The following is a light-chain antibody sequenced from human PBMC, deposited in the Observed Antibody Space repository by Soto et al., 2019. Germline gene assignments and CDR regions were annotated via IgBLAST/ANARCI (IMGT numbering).Light chain of an antibody. Sequence: VLTHPPSVSGAPGQRVSISCTGSTSNIGAPYDVHWYQNLPGTAPKLLIYGDNNRPSGVPDRFSGSKSGTSASLAITRLQAEDEADYYCQSYDISLHNYVFGTGTKVTVL. CDR1: TSNIGAPYD. CDR2: GDN. V-gene: IGLV1-40*01. CDR3: QSYDISLHNYV. J-gene: IGLJ1*01.